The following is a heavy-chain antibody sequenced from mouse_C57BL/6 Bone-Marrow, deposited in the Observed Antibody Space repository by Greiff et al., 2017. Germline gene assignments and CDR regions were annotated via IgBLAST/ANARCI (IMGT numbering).Heavy chain of an antibody. CDR1: GYTFTGYW. Sequence: QVQLQQSGAELVMPGASVKLSCTASGYTFTGYWMHWVKQRPGQGLEWIGEIDPADGYTNYKKKFKGKSTLTVDKSSSTAYLQLSSLTSEDSAVYYCARIGNYAMDYWGQGTSLTVSS. J-gene: IGHJ4*01. D-gene: IGHD1-1*02. V-gene: IGHV1-69*01. CDR3: ARIGNYAMDY. CDR2: IDPADGYT.